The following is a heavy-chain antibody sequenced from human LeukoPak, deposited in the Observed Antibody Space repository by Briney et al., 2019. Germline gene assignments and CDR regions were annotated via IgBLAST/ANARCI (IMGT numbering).Heavy chain of an antibody. Sequence: ASVKVSCKASGYTFSGYGMAWVRQAPGQGLEWMGWITVYNNNTKYAQKFQDRVTMTTDTSTRIGYMELRGLRSDDTAVYYCARRRYDCYDYWGQGTLVTVSS. D-gene: IGHD3-16*01. CDR2: ITVYNNNT. CDR1: GYTFSGYG. J-gene: IGHJ4*02. CDR3: ARRRYDCYDY. V-gene: IGHV1-18*01.